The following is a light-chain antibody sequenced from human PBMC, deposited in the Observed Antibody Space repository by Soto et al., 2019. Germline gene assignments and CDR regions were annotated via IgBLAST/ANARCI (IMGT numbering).Light chain of an antibody. J-gene: IGKJ4*01. Sequence: DIQMTQSPSSLSASVGDRVTISCRASQGISDYLAWYQQKPGKVPKLLIYAASTLQSGVPSRFSGSGSGTDFTLTISSLQPEDVSTYYCQKYNSAPKLAFGGGTKVEIK. V-gene: IGKV1-27*01. CDR2: AAS. CDR1: QGISDY. CDR3: QKYNSAPKLA.